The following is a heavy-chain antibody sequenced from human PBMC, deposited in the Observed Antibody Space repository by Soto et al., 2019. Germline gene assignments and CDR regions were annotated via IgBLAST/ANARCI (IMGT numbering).Heavy chain of an antibody. CDR3: ARDGGDGYNPFDY. V-gene: IGHV3-48*03. D-gene: IGHD3-16*01. Sequence: EVQLVESGGGLVQPGGSLRLSCAASGFTFSSYEMNWVRQAPGKGLEWVSYISSSGSTIYYADSVKGRFTISRDNAKNSLYLQMNSLRAEDTAVYYCARDGGDGYNPFDYWGQGTLVTVSS. CDR1: GFTFSSYE. CDR2: ISSSGSTI. J-gene: IGHJ4*02.